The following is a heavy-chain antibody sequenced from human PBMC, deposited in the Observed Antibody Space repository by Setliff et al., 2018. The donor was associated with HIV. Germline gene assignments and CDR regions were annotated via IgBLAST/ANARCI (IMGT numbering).Heavy chain of an antibody. CDR2: IYYSGTT. J-gene: IGHJ5*02. D-gene: IGHD3-22*01. Sequence: SETLSLTCTVSGGSISKDSFYWGWFRQPPGEGLEWIGSIYYSGTTYYAPSLETRLTISVNTSTNQFSLKLTSVTAADTGMYFCAGDSGYPSNWFDPWGQGILVTVSS. CDR1: GGSISKDSFY. V-gene: IGHV4-39*02. CDR3: AGDSGYPSNWFDP.